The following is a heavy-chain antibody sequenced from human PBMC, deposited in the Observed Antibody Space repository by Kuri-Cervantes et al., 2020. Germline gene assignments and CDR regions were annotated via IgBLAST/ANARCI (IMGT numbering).Heavy chain of an antibody. J-gene: IGHJ1*01. CDR3: AKDRGDYVFGQVFQH. CDR2: IYGGGAT. CDR1: GLSVSSNY. Sequence: GGSLRLSCAASGLSVSSNYMSWVRQAPGKGLEWVSSIYGGGATFYADSVKGRFIISRDNPKNTLYLQMNSLRAEDTALYFCAKDRGDYVFGQVFQHWCLGTLVTVSS. V-gene: IGHV3-53*05. D-gene: IGHD4-17*01.